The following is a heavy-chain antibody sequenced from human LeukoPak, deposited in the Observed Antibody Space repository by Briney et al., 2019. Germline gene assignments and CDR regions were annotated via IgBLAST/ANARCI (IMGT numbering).Heavy chain of an antibody. CDR2: ISSNGGST. CDR3: VKTLISVAGTGAFDI. V-gene: IGHV3-64D*09. Sequence: GGSLRLSCAMSGFTFTSYARTWVRQAPGKGLEYVSVISSNGGSTYYADSVKGRFTISRDNSKNTLYLQMSSLRAEDTAVYYCVKTLISVAGTGAFDIWGQGTMVTVSS. J-gene: IGHJ3*02. CDR1: GFTFTSYA. D-gene: IGHD6-19*01.